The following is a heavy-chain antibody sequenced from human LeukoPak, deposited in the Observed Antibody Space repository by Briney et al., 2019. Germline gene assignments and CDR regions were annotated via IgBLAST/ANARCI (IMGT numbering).Heavy chain of an antibody. CDR2: IYHSGST. V-gene: IGHV4-38-2*02. CDR3: ARDGLLWFGEFY. J-gene: IGHJ4*02. Sequence: SETLSLTCTVSGYSISSGYYWGWIRQPPGKGLEWIGSIYHSGSTYYNPSLKSRVTISVDTSKNQFSLKLSSVTAADTAVYYCARDGLLWFGEFYWGQGTLVTVSS. D-gene: IGHD3-10*01. CDR1: GYSISSGYY.